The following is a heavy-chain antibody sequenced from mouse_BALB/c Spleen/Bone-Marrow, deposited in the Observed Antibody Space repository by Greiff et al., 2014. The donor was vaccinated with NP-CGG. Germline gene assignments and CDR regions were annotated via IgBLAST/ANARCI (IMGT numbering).Heavy chain of an antibody. J-gene: IGHJ3*01. V-gene: IGHV14-3*02. Sequence: EVQLQQSGAELVKPGASVKLSCTASGFNIKDSYIHWVKRRPEQGLEWIGRIEPANGNTNYDPKFQVKATITADTSSNTAYLHLNSLTSEDTAVYYCARSPGKVNYWGQGTLVTVSA. CDR3: ARSPGKVNY. CDR2: IEPANGNT. CDR1: GFNIKDSY. D-gene: IGHD1-3*01.